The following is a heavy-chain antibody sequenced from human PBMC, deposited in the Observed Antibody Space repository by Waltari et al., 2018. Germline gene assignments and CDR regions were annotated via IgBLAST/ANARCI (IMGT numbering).Heavy chain of an antibody. CDR2: INPSGGST. CDR3: ASDTGALWMDV. D-gene: IGHD2-21*01. J-gene: IGHJ6*02. CDR1: EYTFASSY. Sequence: QVQLVQSGAEVKKPGASVKISCKTSEYTFASSYVHWVRQAPGHGLEGMGIINPSGGSTIYAQRFQGRVTMTRDTSTSTVYMELSSLKSEDTAVYYCASDTGALWMDVWGQGTTVTVSS. V-gene: IGHV1-46*01.